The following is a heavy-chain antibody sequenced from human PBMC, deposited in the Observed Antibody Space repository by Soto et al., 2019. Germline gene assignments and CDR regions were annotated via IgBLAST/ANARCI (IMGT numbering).Heavy chain of an antibody. J-gene: IGHJ4*02. CDR3: AHTTYYYDSSGYEQHYFDY. Sequence: SGPTLVNPTQTLTLTCTFSGFSLSTSGVGVGWIRQPPGKALEWLALIYWDDDKRYSPSLKSRLTITKDTSKNQVVLTMTNMDPVDTATYYCAHTTYYYDSSGYEQHYFDYWGQGTLV. D-gene: IGHD3-22*01. V-gene: IGHV2-5*02. CDR2: IYWDDDK. CDR1: GFSLSTSGVG.